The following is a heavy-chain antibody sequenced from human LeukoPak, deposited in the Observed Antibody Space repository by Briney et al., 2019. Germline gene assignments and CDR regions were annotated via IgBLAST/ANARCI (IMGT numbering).Heavy chain of an antibody. V-gene: IGHV3-7*01. J-gene: IGHJ6*03. CDR1: GFTSSSYC. D-gene: IGHD3-22*01. CDR2: IKQDGSEK. Sequence: GGSLRLSCAASGFTSSSYCMTWVRQAPGEGLEWVANIKQDGSEKYYVDSVKGRFTISRDSAKNSLYLQMNSLRAEDTAVYYCARHLRGMVVVRGTSYYYYYMDVWGKGTTVTVSS. CDR3: ARHLRGMVVVRGTSYYYYYMDV.